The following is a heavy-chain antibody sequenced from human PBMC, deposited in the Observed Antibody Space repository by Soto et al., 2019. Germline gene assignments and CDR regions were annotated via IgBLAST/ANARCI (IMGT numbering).Heavy chain of an antibody. V-gene: IGHV3-23*01. CDR2: IIENGDST. Sequence: EVQLLESGGGLVQPGGSLRLSCAASGFTFSSYAMMWFRQAPGKGLEWVSAIIENGDSTFYADSVKGRFTISRDNSRNTLYLQINRLRAEDTAVDYCVKDKPIWYFHLWGRGTLVTVSS. CDR1: GFTFSSYA. J-gene: IGHJ2*01. CDR3: VKDKPIWYFHL. D-gene: IGHD2-2*02.